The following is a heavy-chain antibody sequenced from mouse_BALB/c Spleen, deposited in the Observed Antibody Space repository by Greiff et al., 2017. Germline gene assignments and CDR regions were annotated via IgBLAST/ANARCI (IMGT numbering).Heavy chain of an antibody. CDR1: GFSLTGYG. CDR3: ARAHYYDYDEGFAY. J-gene: IGHJ3*01. Sequence: VKLMESGPGLVAPSQSLSITCTVSGFSLTGYGVNWVRQPPGKGLEWLGMIWGDGSTDYNSALKSRLSISKDNSKSQVFLKMNSLQTDDTARYYCARAHYYDYDEGFAYWGQGTLVTVSA. D-gene: IGHD2-4*01. V-gene: IGHV2-6-7*01. CDR2: IWGDGST.